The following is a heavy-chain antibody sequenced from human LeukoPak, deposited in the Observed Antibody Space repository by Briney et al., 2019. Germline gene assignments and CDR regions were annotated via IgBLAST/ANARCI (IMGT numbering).Heavy chain of an antibody. CDR3: ARANCAGDCYLKH. J-gene: IGHJ4*02. CDR2: ISVDNGDT. CDR1: GGTFSSYA. V-gene: IGHV1-18*01. D-gene: IGHD2-21*02. Sequence: VASVKVSCKASGGTFSSYAITWVRQAPGQGLEYMGWISVDNGDTNDAQMLQGRVTMTTDTSTNTAYMELRGLRSDDTAVYYCARANCAGDCYLKHWGQGTLVTVSS.